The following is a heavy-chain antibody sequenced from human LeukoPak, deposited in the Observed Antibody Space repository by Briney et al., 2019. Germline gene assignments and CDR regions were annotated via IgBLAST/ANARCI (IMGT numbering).Heavy chain of an antibody. Sequence: ASVKVSCKASGYTFTGYYMHWVRQAPGQGLEWMGWINSNSGGTNYAQKFQGRVTMTRDTSISTAYMELSRLRSDDTAIYYCARVYYDDSSGYSWLDPWGQGTLVTVSP. CDR3: ARVYYDDSSGYSWLDP. CDR1: GYTFTGYY. D-gene: IGHD3-22*01. V-gene: IGHV1-2*02. J-gene: IGHJ5*02. CDR2: INSNSGGT.